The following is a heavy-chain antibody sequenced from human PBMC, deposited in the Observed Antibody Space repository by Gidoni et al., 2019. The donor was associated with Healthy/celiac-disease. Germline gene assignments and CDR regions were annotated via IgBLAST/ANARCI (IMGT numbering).Heavy chain of an antibody. CDR2: INHSGST. D-gene: IGHD2-2*01. CDR3: ARGGPIVVVPAATFVFDY. CDR1: GGSFGGYH. J-gene: IGHJ4*02. Sequence: QVQLQQWGAGLLKPSATLSLTCAVYGGSFGGYHWSWIRQPPGKGLEWIGEINHSGSTNYNPSLKSRVTISVDTSKNQFSLKLSSVTAADTAVYYCARGGPIVVVPAATFVFDYWGQGTLVTVSS. V-gene: IGHV4-34*01.